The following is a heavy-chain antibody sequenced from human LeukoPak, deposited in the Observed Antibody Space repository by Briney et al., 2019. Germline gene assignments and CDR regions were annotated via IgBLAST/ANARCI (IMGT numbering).Heavy chain of an antibody. CDR2: INPNSGVT. Sequence: ASVKVSCKASGYTFTGYYVHWVRQAPGRGLEWMGRINPNSGVTNYARKFQGRVTMTRDTPISTAYMELSRLRSDDTAAYYCARDPTTYCSSASCHYYYYYMDVWGKGTTVTVSS. CDR1: GYTFTGYY. CDR3: ARDPTTYCSSASCHYYYYYMDV. J-gene: IGHJ6*03. V-gene: IGHV1-2*06. D-gene: IGHD2-2*01.